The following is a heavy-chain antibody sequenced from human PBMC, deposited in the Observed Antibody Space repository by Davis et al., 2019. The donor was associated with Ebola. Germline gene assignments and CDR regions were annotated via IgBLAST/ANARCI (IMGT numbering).Heavy chain of an antibody. V-gene: IGHV3-15*01. J-gene: IGHJ4*02. CDR2: IISKTDGGTA. CDR3: IRLPSELEY. Sequence: GESLKISCAASGFTFSNAWMSWVRQAPGKGLEWVGRIISKTDGGTADYASPVKGRFTISKDDSKNTLYLQMNSLKTEDTAVYYCIRLPSELEYWGQGTLVTVSS. CDR1: GFTFSNAW. D-gene: IGHD1-14*01.